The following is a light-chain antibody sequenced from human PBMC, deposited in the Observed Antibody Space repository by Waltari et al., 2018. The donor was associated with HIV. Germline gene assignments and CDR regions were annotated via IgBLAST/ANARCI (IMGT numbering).Light chain of an antibody. CDR3: CAYAAGHVSFV. J-gene: IGLJ1*01. CDR2: DVY. Sequence: QSALTQPPSVSGSPGQSVPISCTGTTTDVGAYHYFSWYQQYPGKAPKLIIFDVYQRPSGVPDRFSGSKSGNTASLTISGLQTEDEADYFCCAYAAGHVSFVFGNGTAVAVL. V-gene: IGLV2-11*01. CDR1: TTDVGAYHY.